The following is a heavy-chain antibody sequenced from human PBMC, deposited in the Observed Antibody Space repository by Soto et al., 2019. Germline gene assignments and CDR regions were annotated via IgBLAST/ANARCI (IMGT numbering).Heavy chain of an antibody. CDR3: ARDRRFLEWSYDASDI. D-gene: IGHD3-3*01. CDR2: ISAYNGNT. J-gene: IGHJ3*02. V-gene: IGHV1-18*01. CDR1: GYTFTSYG. Sequence: ASVKVSCKASGYTFTSYGISWVRQAPGQGLEWMGWISAYNGNTNYAQKLQGRVTMTTDTSTSTAYMELRSLRSDDTAVYYCARDRRFLEWSYDASDIWGQGTMVTVSS.